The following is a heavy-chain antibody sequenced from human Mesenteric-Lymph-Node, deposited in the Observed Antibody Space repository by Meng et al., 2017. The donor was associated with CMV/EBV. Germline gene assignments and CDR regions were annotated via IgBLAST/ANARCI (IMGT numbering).Heavy chain of an antibody. V-gene: IGHV4-34*01. D-gene: IGHD2-2*01. J-gene: IGHJ6*02. Sequence: SETLSLTCAVYGGSFSGYYWSWIRQPPGKGLEWIGEINHSGSTNYNPSLKSRVTISVDTSKNQFSLKLSSVTAADTAVYYCARALVVPAASQNYYYYYGMDVRGQGTTVTVSS. CDR3: ARALVVPAASQNYYYYYGMDV. CDR1: GGSFSGYY. CDR2: INHSGST.